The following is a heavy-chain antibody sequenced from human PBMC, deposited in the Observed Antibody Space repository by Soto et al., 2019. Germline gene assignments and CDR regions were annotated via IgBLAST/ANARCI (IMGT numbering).Heavy chain of an antibody. V-gene: IGHV4-38-2*02. CDR2: IYHSGST. J-gene: IGHJ6*02. CDR1: GYSISSGYY. CDR3: ARDSRGNVLRFLEWLPPGYYGMDV. D-gene: IGHD3-3*01. Sequence: LSLTCAVSGYSISSGYYWGWIRQPPGKGLEWIGSIYHSGSTYYNPSLKSRVTISVDTSKNQFSLKLSSVTAADTAVYYCARDSRGNVLRFLEWLPPGYYGMDVWGQGTTVTVSS.